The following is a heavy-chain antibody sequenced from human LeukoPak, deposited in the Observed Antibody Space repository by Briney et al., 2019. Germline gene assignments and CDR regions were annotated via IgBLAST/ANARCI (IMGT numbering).Heavy chain of an antibody. CDR1: GGSFSGYY. CDR2: INHSGST. Sequence: SETLSLTCAVYGGSFSGYYWSWIRQPPGKGLEWIGEINHSGSTNYNPSLKSRVTISVDTSKNQFSLKLSSVTAADTAVYYCARGRVLRYFDRTYYFDYWGQGTLVTVSS. V-gene: IGHV4-34*01. CDR3: ARGRVLRYFDRTYYFDY. J-gene: IGHJ4*02. D-gene: IGHD3-9*01.